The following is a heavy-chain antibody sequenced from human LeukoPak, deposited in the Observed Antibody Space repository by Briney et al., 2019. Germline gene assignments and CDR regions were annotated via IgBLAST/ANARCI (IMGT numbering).Heavy chain of an antibody. D-gene: IGHD3-22*01. J-gene: IGHJ1*01. CDR2: MKSDGKT. Sequence: GGSLRLSCAASGFTFSSYWMHWVRQAPGKGLVWVSRMKSDGKTNYADSVKGRFTISRDNAKNTVSLQMNSLSADDTGVYYCATAPSEIGGYYPEYFRPWGQGTLVTVSS. CDR1: GFTFSSYW. V-gene: IGHV3-74*01. CDR3: ATAPSEIGGYYPEYFRP.